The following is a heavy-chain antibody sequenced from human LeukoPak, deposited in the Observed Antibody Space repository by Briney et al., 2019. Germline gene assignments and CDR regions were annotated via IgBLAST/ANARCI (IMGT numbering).Heavy chain of an antibody. V-gene: IGHV3-23*01. Sequence: GGSLRLSCAASGFTFGSYAMSWVRQAPGKGLEWVSAISGSGGSTYYADSVKGRFTISRDNSKNTLYLQMNSLRAEDTAVYYCAKDEDIVVVPAAEYFQHWGQGTLVTVSS. CDR1: GFTFGSYA. CDR2: ISGSGGST. J-gene: IGHJ1*01. CDR3: AKDEDIVVVPAAEYFQH. D-gene: IGHD2-2*01.